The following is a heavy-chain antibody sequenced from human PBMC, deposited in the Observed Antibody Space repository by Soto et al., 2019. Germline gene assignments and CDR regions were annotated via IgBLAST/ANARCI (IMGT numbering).Heavy chain of an antibody. J-gene: IGHJ4*02. CDR2: INAGNGNT. CDR1: GYTFTSYA. Sequence: ASVKVSCKASGYTFTSYAMHWVRQAPGQRLEWMGWINAGNGNTKYSQKFQGRVTITRDTSASTAYMELSSLRSEDTAVYYCAREAAAGTYQLYDYWGQGTLVTVSS. D-gene: IGHD6-13*01. CDR3: AREAAAGTYQLYDY. V-gene: IGHV1-3*01.